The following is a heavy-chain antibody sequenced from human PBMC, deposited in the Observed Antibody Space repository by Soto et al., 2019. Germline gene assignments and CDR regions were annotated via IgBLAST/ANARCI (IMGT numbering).Heavy chain of an antibody. J-gene: IGHJ3*02. Sequence: GGSLRLSCAASGFTFSSYAMSWVRQAPGKGLEWVSAISGSGGSTYYADSVKGRFTISRDNSKNTLYLQMNSLRAEDTAVYYCAKVAELRFLEWLGAFDIWGQGTMVTVSS. CDR2: ISGSGGST. CDR1: GFTFSSYA. D-gene: IGHD3-3*01. V-gene: IGHV3-23*01. CDR3: AKVAELRFLEWLGAFDI.